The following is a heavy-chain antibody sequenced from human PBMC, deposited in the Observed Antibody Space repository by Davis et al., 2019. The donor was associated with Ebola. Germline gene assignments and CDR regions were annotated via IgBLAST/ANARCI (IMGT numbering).Heavy chain of an antibody. D-gene: IGHD2-15*01. J-gene: IGHJ6*02. Sequence: ASVKVSCMASGYTFSSYDIIWVRQATGHGLEWMGWMNPNSGNTGYARKLQGRVTMTRNTSISTASMELSSLRSEDTAVYYCARVVVLDYYYGMDVWGQGTTVTVSS. CDR2: MNPNSGNT. V-gene: IGHV1-8*01. CDR1: GYTFSSYD. CDR3: ARVVVLDYYYGMDV.